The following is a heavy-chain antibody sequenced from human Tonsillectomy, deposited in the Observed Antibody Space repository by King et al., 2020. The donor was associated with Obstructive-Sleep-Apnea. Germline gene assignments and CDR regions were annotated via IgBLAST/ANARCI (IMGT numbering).Heavy chain of an antibody. Sequence: VQLVESGGGVVQPGRSLRLSCAASGFTFSSYGMHWVRQAPGKGLEWVPFIRYDGSNKYYSDSVKGRFTISRDNSKNTLYLQMNSLRAEDTAVYYCAKDEGNDASFDYWGQGTLVTVSS. J-gene: IGHJ4*02. CDR2: IRYDGSNK. CDR3: AKDEGNDASFDY. V-gene: IGHV3-30*02. CDR1: GFTFSSYG. D-gene: IGHD1-1*01.